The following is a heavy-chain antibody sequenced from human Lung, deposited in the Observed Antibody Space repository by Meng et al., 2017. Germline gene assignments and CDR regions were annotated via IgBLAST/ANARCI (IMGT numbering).Heavy chain of an antibody. CDR1: GDSVSRGGVY. J-gene: IGHJ4*02. D-gene: IGHD4-23*01. Sequence: QVQLRESGPGLVRPSETLSLPCSVSGDSVSRGGVYWSWLRQPPGKGLEWIGYVYFSGSTNYNPSLKSRVTISLDTSKNQFSLKLNSVTAADTAVYYCARGGTAVNLGYWGPGTLVTVSS. CDR2: VYFSGST. V-gene: IGHV4-61*08. CDR3: ARGGTAVNLGY.